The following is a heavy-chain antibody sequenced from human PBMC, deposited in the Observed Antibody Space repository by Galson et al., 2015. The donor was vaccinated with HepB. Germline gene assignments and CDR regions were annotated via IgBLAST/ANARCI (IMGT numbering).Heavy chain of an antibody. CDR1: GFTFSSYS. CDR3: ARVGDRIAAAVHGLLIGFGDWYFDL. V-gene: IGHV3-21*01. J-gene: IGHJ2*01. Sequence: SLRLSCAASGFTFSSYSMNWVRQAPGKGLEWVSSISSSSSYIYYADSVKGRFTISRDNAKNSLYLQMNSLRAEDTAVYYCARVGDRIAAAVHGLLIGFGDWYFDLWGRGTLVTVSS. CDR2: ISSSSSYI. D-gene: IGHD6-13*01.